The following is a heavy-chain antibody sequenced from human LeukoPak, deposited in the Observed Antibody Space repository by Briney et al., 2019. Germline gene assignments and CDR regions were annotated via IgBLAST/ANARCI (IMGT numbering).Heavy chain of an antibody. V-gene: IGHV3-23*01. CDR1: GFTFSSYA. D-gene: IGHD2-15*01. CDR2: ISDSGGST. J-gene: IGHJ4*02. Sequence: GGSLRLSCAASGFTFSSYAMSWVRQAPGKGLEWVSAISDSGGSTYYADSVKGRFTISRDNSKNTLYLQMNSLRAEDTAVYYCAKGGDIVVVVAPYFDYWGQGTLVTVSS. CDR3: AKGGDIVVVVAPYFDY.